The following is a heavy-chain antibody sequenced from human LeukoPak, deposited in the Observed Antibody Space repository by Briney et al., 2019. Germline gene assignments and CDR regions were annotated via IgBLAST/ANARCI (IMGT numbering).Heavy chain of an antibody. J-gene: IGHJ4*02. Sequence: SETLSLPRTVSGFSISSYYLSWLRQPPGTGLQWLGYIYYSGSTNYNPSLKSRVTISVDTSKNQFSLKLSSVTAADTAVYYCASTDTARELDYWGQGTLVTVSS. D-gene: IGHD5-18*01. CDR1: GFSISSYY. CDR3: ASTDTARELDY. V-gene: IGHV4-59*01. CDR2: IYYSGST.